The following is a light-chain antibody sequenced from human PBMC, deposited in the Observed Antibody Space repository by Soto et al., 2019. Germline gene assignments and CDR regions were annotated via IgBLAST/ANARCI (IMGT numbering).Light chain of an antibody. CDR2: AAS. V-gene: IGKV1-6*02. CDR3: LQDYNYPRT. CDR1: QDIRND. Sequence: AVQMTQSPPSLSASVGDRVTIVCRASQDIRNDLGWYQQKPGSAPKLLIYAASNLQTGVPSRFSGSGSDTDFTLTISSLQPEDFATYYCLQDYNYPRTFGQGTKVEIK. J-gene: IGKJ1*01.